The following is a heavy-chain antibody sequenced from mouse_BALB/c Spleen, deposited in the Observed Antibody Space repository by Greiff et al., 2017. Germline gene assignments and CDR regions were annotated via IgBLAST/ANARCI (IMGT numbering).Heavy chain of an antibody. V-gene: IGHV1-54*01. D-gene: IGHD2-4*01. J-gene: IGHJ4*01. CDR1: GYAFTNYL. CDR2: INPGSGGT. CDR3: ARSDYDVSYAMDY. Sequence: QVQLQQSGAELVRPGTSVKVSCKASGYAFTNYLIEWVKQRPGQGLEWIGVINPGSGGTNYNEKFKGKATLTADKSSSTAYMQLSSLTSDDSAVYFCARSDYDVSYAMDYWGQGTSVTVSS.